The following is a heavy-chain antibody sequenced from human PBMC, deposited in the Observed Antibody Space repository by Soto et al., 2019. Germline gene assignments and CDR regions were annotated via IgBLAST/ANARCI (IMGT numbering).Heavy chain of an antibody. D-gene: IGHD3-22*01. CDR3: ARHFQWLLDPNWFDP. V-gene: IGHV4-39*01. Sequence: QLQLQESGPGLVKPSETLSLTCTVSGGSISSSSYYWGWIRQPPGKGLEWIGSIYYSGSTYYNPSLKSRVTISVDTSKNQFSLKLSSVTAADTAVYYCARHFQWLLDPNWFDPWGQGTLVTVSS. CDR1: GGSISSSSYY. CDR2: IYYSGST. J-gene: IGHJ5*02.